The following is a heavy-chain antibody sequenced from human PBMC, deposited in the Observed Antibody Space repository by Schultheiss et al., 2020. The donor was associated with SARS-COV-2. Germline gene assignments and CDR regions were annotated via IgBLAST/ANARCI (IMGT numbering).Heavy chain of an antibody. J-gene: IGHJ3*02. V-gene: IGHV1-2*02. CDR2: INPNSGGT. CDR1: GYTFTGYY. Sequence: ASVKVSCKASGYTFTGYYMHWVRQAPGQGLEWMGWINPNSGGTNYAQKFQGRVTMTRDTSISTAYMELSRLRSDDTAVYYCARERTGGYSSSADNDAFDIWGQGTMVTVSS. D-gene: IGHD6-13*01. CDR3: ARERTGGYSSSADNDAFDI.